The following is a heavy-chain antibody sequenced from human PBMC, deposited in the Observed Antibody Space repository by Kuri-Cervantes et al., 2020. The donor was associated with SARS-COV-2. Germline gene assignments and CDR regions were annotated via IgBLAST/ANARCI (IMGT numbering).Heavy chain of an antibody. CDR3: AREVSSEQLVAFDY. CDR2: INHSGST. Sequence: SETLSLTCAVYGGSFSGYYWSWIRQPPGKGLEWIGEINHSGSTNYNPSLKSRVTISVDTSKNQFSLKLSSVTAADTAVYYCAREVSSEQLVAFDYWGQGNLVTVSS. V-gene: IGHV4-34*01. CDR1: GGSFSGYY. D-gene: IGHD6-6*01. J-gene: IGHJ4*02.